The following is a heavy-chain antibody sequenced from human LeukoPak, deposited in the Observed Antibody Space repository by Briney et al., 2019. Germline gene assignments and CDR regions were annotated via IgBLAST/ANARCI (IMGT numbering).Heavy chain of an antibody. Sequence: SETLSLTCTVSGGSTSSYFWSWIRQPPGKELEWIGYIYYSGSTNYNPSLKSRVTISIDTSKNQFSLKLSSVTAADTAVYYCARTRGYSYGQVFIYWGQGTLVTVSS. J-gene: IGHJ4*02. V-gene: IGHV4-59*01. CDR1: GGSTSSYF. CDR2: IYYSGST. CDR3: ARTRGYSYGQVFIY. D-gene: IGHD5-18*01.